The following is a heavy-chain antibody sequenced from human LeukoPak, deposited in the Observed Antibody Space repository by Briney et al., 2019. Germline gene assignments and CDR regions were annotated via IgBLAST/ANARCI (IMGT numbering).Heavy chain of an antibody. CDR2: ISYDGSNK. J-gene: IGHJ4*02. CDR3: AKDHERRVYTSGTPYYFDH. D-gene: IGHD2-15*01. V-gene: IGHV3-30-3*01. CDR1: GFTFSSYA. Sequence: GGSLRLSCAASGFTFSSYAMHWVRQAPGKGLEWVAVISYDGSNKYYADSVKGRFTISRDNSKNTLYLQMDSLRAEDTAIYYCAKDHERRVYTSGTPYYFDHWGLGTLVSVSS.